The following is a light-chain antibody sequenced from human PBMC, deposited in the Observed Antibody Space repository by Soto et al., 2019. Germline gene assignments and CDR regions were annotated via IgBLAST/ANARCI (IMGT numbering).Light chain of an antibody. V-gene: IGKV3-20*01. CDR1: QSIRSSH. CDR3: QQYDTSPLT. J-gene: IGKJ4*01. CDR2: GAS. Sequence: DIVMTQSPGTLSLSPGERATLSCRASQSIRSSHLVWYQQRPGQAPRLLIYGASTRATGIPDRFSGSGSGADFTLTISRLEPEDFAVYYCQQYDTSPLTFGGGTKVDIK.